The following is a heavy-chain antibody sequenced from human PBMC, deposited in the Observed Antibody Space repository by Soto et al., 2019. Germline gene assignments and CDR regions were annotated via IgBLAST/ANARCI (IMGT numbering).Heavy chain of an antibody. Sequence: RGESLKISCKGSGYSFTSYWIGWVRQMPGKGLEWMGIIYPGDSDTRYSLSFQGQVTISADKSISTAYLQWSSLKASDTAMYYCARRGARISSGWYRDWFDPWGQGTLVTVSS. V-gene: IGHV5-51*01. D-gene: IGHD6-19*01. CDR1: GYSFTSYW. CDR3: ARRGARISSGWYRDWFDP. CDR2: IYPGDSDT. J-gene: IGHJ5*02.